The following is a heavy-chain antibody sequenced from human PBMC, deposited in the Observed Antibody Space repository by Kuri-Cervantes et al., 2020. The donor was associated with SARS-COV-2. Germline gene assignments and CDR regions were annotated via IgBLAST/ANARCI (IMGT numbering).Heavy chain of an antibody. CDR1: GGSFSGYY. CDR2: INHSGST. CDR3: ASPIYCSSTSCYLGRSHDAFDI. Sequence: SQTLSLTCAVYGGSFSGYYWSWIRQPPGKGLEWIGEINHSGSTNYNPSLKSRVTISVDTSKNQFSLKLSSVTAADTAVYYCASPIYCSSTSCYLGRSHDAFDIWGQGTRGTVSS. V-gene: IGHV4-34*01. D-gene: IGHD2-2*01. J-gene: IGHJ3*02.